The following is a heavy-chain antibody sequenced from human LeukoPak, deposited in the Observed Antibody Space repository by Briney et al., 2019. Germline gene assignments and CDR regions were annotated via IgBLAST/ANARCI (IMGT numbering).Heavy chain of an antibody. CDR3: ARDYYDSSGYYAGFGY. D-gene: IGHD3-22*01. CDR2: ITSSSDTI. V-gene: IGHV3-48*02. J-gene: IGHJ4*02. CDR1: GFTFRRYA. Sequence: GGSLRLSCAASGFTFRRYAMNWVRQAPGKGLEWVSYITSSSDTIYYADSVKGRFTISRDNAKNSLYLQMNSLRDEDTAVYYCARDYYDSSGYYAGFGYWGQGTLVTVSS.